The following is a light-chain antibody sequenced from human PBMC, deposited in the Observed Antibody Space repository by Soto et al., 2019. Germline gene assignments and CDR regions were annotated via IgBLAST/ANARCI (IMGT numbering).Light chain of an antibody. V-gene: IGKV1-5*03. J-gene: IGKJ1*01. CDR2: KAS. CDR3: QHYNSYSEA. Sequence: IQMTQSPSTLSGSVGDRVTITCRASQTISSWLAWYQQKPGKAPKLLIYKASTLKSGVPSRFSGSGSGTEFTLTVSSLQAEDSATYYCQHYNSYSEAFGQGTKVDI. CDR1: QTISSW.